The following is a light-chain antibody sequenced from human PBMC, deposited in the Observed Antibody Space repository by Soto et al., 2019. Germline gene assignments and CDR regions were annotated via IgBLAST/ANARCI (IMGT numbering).Light chain of an antibody. CDR3: LQRYERPLT. CDR2: GAA. V-gene: IGKV3D-15*01. J-gene: IGKJ1*01. Sequence: IVVTQSPATLSVSPGERATLSCRASQSVSGFLAWYQEKPGQAPRFLIHGAASRATGIPVRFSGSGSGTEFSLTISSMQAEDVVADYCLQRYERPLTFGQGTKVDIK. CDR1: QSVSGF.